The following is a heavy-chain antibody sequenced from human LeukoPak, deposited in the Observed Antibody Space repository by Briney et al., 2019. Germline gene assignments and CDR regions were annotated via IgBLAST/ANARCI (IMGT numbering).Heavy chain of an antibody. J-gene: IGHJ3*02. CDR2: ISYDGSNK. V-gene: IGHV3-30*18. Sequence: GGSLRLSCAASGFTFSSYWMSWVRQAPGKGLEWVAVISYDGSNKYYADSVKGRFTISRDNSKNTLYLQMNSLRAEDTAVYYCAKDSRSGSIWGQGTMVTVSS. CDR1: GFTFSSYW. CDR3: AKDSRSGSI. D-gene: IGHD6-19*01.